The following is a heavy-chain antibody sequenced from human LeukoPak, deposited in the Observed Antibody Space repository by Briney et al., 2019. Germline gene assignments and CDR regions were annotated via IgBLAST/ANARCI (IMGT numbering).Heavy chain of an antibody. CDR3: AKESSGGWYFDY. D-gene: IGHD6-19*01. V-gene: IGHV3-23*01. J-gene: IGHJ4*02. Sequence: PGGSLRLSCVASGFTFSSNVMIWVRQAPGKGLEWVSSIPASGGSTYYADSVKGRFTTSRDNSKNSLYLQMNSLRAEDTAVYYCAKESSGGWYFDYWGQGTLVTVSS. CDR1: GFTFSSNV. CDR2: IPASGGST.